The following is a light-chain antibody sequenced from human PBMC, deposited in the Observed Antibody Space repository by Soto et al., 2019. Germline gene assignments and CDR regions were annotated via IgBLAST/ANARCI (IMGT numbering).Light chain of an antibody. V-gene: IGKV3-11*01. CDR2: GAS. CDR3: QQRTNWLWT. CDR1: QIISTY. Sequence: VVLTQSPATLSLSPGERATLSCRASQIISTYLAWYQQKPGQAPRLLIYGASNRATGIPARFSGSGSGTDFTLTISSLEPEDCAVYYCQQRTNWLWTFGGGTRVEI. J-gene: IGKJ4*01.